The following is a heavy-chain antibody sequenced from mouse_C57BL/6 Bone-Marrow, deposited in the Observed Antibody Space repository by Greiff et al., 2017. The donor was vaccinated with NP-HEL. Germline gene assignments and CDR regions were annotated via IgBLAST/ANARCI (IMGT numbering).Heavy chain of an antibody. CDR1: GFSLTSYG. J-gene: IGHJ1*03. CDR2: IWSGGST. CDR3: ARNWPYFDV. V-gene: IGHV2-2*01. Sequence: QVHVKQSGPGLVQPSQSLSITCTVSGFSLTSYGVHWVRQSPGKGLEWLGVIWSGGSTDYNAAFISRLSISKDNSKSQVFFKMNSLQADDTAIYYCARNWPYFDVWGTGTTVTVSS.